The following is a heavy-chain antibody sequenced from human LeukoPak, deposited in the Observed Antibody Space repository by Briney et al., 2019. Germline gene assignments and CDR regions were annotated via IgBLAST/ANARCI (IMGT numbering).Heavy chain of an antibody. J-gene: IGHJ4*02. D-gene: IGHD1-7*01. V-gene: IGHV3-7*03. CDR1: GFSFSAYW. CDR2: INPAGSET. Sequence: TGGSLRLSCAASGFSFSAYWMTWVHQAPGTGLEWVANINPAGSETYYVDPVKGRFSISRDNAKNLVYLQMNSLRAEDTALYYCAKAEGLDLLNLWGQGTLVTVSS. CDR3: AKAEGLDLLNL.